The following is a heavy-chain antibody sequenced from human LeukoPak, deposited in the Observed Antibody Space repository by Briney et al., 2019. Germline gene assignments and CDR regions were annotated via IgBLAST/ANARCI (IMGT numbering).Heavy chain of an antibody. D-gene: IGHD3-22*01. CDR3: ARDGGYYYDSSGYFHPGY. V-gene: IGHV1-46*01. J-gene: IGHJ4*02. CDR1: GYTFTSYY. CDR2: INPSGGST. Sequence: ASVKVSCEASGYTFTSYYMHWVRQAPGQGLEWMGIINPSGGSTSYAQKFQGRVTMTRDTSTSTVYMELSSLRSEDTAVYYCARDGGYYYDSSGYFHPGYWGQGTLVTVSS.